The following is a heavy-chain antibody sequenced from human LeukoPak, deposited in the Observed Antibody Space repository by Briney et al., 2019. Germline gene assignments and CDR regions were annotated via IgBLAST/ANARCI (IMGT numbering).Heavy chain of an antibody. V-gene: IGHV4-59*12. CDR1: GGSISSYY. J-gene: IGHJ4*02. D-gene: IGHD6-6*01. CDR3: ARAGSSAGFDY. CDR2: IYYSGST. Sequence: SETLSLTCTVSGGSISSYYWSWIRQPPGKGLEWIGYIYYSGSTNYNPSLKSRVTISVDRSKNQFSLKLSSVTAADTAVYYCARAGSSAGFDYWGQGTLVTVSS.